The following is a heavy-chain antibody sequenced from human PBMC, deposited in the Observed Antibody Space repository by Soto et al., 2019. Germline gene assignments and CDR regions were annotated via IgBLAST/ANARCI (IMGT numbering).Heavy chain of an antibody. J-gene: IGHJ4*02. CDR2: ISGSGGST. CDR3: ANFGVATIGILR. CDR1: GFTFSSYA. D-gene: IGHD5-12*01. V-gene: IGHV3-23*01. Sequence: EVQLLESGGGLVQPGGSLRLSCAASGFTFSSYAMSWVRQAPGKGLEWVSAISGSGGSTYYADSVKGRFTISRDNSKNTLYLQMNSLRAEDTAVDYCANFGVATIGILRWCQGTLVTVSS.